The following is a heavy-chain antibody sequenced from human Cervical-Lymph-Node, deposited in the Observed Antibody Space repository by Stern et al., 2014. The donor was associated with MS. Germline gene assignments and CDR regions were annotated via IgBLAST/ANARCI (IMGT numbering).Heavy chain of an antibody. Sequence: QVQLVQSGSELKKPGASVKVSCKASGYNFNNNAVTWVRQAPGQGLEWMGWINTETGNPTYAQGFTGRLVFSFDTSVSTAYLQITSLKAEDTAVYYCARVSNSGYYADNWGQGTLVTVSS. CDR3: ARVSNSGYYADN. D-gene: IGHD3-22*01. CDR1: GYNFNNNA. CDR2: INTETGNP. V-gene: IGHV7-4-1*02. J-gene: IGHJ4*02.